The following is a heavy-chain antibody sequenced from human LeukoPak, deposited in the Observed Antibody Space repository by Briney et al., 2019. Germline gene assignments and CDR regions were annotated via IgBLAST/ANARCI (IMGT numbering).Heavy chain of an antibody. Sequence: ASLILSCSASGFTFSSYNFNWVLHAPAKELESVSSISSSSSYIYYADSVKGRFTISRDNAKNSLYLQMNSLRAEETAVYYCARDARNYYCSGSYYVLGVQPYYYYYGMDVWGQGTTVTVSS. CDR2: ISSSSSYI. CDR1: GFTFSSYN. CDR3: ARDARNYYCSGSYYVLGVQPYYYYYGMDV. J-gene: IGHJ6*02. D-gene: IGHD3-10*01. V-gene: IGHV3-21*01.